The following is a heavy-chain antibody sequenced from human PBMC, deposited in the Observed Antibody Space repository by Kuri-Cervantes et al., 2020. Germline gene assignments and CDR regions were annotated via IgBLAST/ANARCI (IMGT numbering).Heavy chain of an antibody. V-gene: IGHV3-30-3*01. J-gene: IGHJ6*02. D-gene: IGHD1-26*01. CDR3: ARERSGSYYYGMDV. CDR1: GFTFSSYA. CDR2: ISYDGSNK. Sequence: GESLKISCAASGFTFSSYAMHWVRQAPGKGLEWVAVISYDGSNKYYADSVKGRFTISRDNSKNTLYLQMNSLRAEDTAVYYCARERSGSYYYGMDVWGQGTTVTVSS.